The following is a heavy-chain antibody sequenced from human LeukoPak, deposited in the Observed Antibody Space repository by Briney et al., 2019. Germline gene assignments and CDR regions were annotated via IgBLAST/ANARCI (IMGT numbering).Heavy chain of an antibody. CDR2: ISGSGRST. CDR1: GFTFSSYA. CDR3: AKDTVNSGSSY. D-gene: IGHD6-19*01. V-gene: IGHV3-23*01. J-gene: IGHJ4*02. Sequence: LSGGSLRLSCAASGFTFSSYAMSWVRQAPGKGLEWVSGISGSGRSTFYADSVKGRFTISGDNSKNTLYLQMNSPRAADTAVYYCAKDTVNSGSSYWGQGTLVTVSS.